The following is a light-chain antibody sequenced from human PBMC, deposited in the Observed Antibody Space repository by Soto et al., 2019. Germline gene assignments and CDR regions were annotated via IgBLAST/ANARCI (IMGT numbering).Light chain of an antibody. CDR2: LNSDGSH. V-gene: IGLV4-69*01. Sequence: VLTQSPSASASLGASVKLICTLSSGHSNYAIAWHQQQSEKGPRYLMKLNSDGSHSKGDGIPDRFSGSSSGAERYLTISSLQSEDEADYYCQTWGSGIVVFGGGTKLTVL. CDR1: SGHSNYA. CDR3: QTWGSGIVV. J-gene: IGLJ2*01.